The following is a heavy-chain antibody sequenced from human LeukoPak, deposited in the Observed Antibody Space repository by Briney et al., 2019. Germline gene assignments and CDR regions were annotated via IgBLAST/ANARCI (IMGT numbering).Heavy chain of an antibody. Sequence: AGGSLRLSCAASGFTFSSYAMSWVRQAPGKGLEWVSAISGSGGSTYYADSVKGRFTISRDNSKNTLYLQVNSLRAEDTAVYYCAKDIVVVPAATRGVYWGQGTLVTVSS. J-gene: IGHJ4*02. D-gene: IGHD2-2*01. V-gene: IGHV3-23*01. CDR1: GFTFSSYA. CDR3: AKDIVVVPAATRGVY. CDR2: ISGSGGST.